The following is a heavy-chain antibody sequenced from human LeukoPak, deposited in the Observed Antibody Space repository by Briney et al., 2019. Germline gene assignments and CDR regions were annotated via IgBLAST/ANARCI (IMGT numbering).Heavy chain of an antibody. CDR3: ARVEYCGGDCCHFDY. Sequence: PSETLSLTCAVYGGSFRGYYWSWIRQTPGKGLEWIEEINHNGSTNYNPPLKRRVTISVGTSKNQFSMKLSSVTAADTAVYYCARVEYCGGDCCHFDYWGQGTLVTVSS. D-gene: IGHD2-21*02. J-gene: IGHJ4*02. V-gene: IGHV4-34*01. CDR2: INHNGST. CDR1: GGSFRGYY.